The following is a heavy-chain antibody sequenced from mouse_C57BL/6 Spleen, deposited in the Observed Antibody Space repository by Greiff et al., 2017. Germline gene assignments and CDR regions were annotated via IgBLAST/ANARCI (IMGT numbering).Heavy chain of an antibody. D-gene: IGHD2-1*01. Sequence: EVKLVESGPGLVKPSQSLSLTCSVTGYSITSGYYWNWIRQFPGNKLEWMGYISYDGSNNYNPSLKNRISITRDTSKNQFFLKLNSVTTEDTATYYCAREGGNYPYYFDYWGQGTTLTVSS. CDR3: AREGGNYPYYFDY. V-gene: IGHV3-6*01. CDR1: GYSITSGYY. CDR2: ISYDGSN. J-gene: IGHJ2*01.